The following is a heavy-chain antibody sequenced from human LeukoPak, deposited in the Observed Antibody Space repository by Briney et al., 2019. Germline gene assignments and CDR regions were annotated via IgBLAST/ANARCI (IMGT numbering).Heavy chain of an antibody. J-gene: IGHJ4*02. CDR3: ARLPSGTFDY. CDR2: IYYSGNT. D-gene: IGHD6-13*01. V-gene: IGHV4-39*01. Sequence: SETLSLAGTVSGGAINSGTYYWGWVRQPPGKGLEWVGTIYYSGNTYYNPSLKSRVTISIDTSKDQFSLKLSSVTAADTAVYYCARLPSGTFDYWGQGTLVTVSS. CDR1: GGAINSGTYY.